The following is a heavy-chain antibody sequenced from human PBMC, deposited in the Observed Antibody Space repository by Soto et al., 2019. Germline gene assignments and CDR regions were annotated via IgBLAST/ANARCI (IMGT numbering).Heavy chain of an antibody. CDR2: IYSGGST. V-gene: IGHV3-53*01. J-gene: IGHJ6*02. CDR3: ARDPDPRSGSAIVGMDV. Sequence: HPGGSLRLSCAASGFTIRNNYMSWVRQAPGKGLEWVSVIYSGGSTYYADSVKGRFTISRDNSRNMMYLQMNSLRAEDTAVYYCARDPDPRSGSAIVGMDVWGHGKTVTVSS. CDR1: GFTIRNNY. D-gene: IGHD3-10*01.